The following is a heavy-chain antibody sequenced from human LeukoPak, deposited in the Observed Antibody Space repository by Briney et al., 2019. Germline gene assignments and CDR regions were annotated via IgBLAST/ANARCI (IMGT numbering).Heavy chain of an antibody. D-gene: IGHD3-9*01. CDR2: IYTSGST. Sequence: PSETLSLTCTVPGGSISSYYWSWIRQPAGKGLEWIGRIYTSGSTNYNPSLKSRVTMSLDTSKNQFSLKLSSVTAADTAVYYCARDAPDDILTGYPLYYYYYYMDVWGKGTTVTISS. J-gene: IGHJ6*03. CDR1: GGSISSYY. CDR3: ARDAPDDILTGYPLYYYYYYMDV. V-gene: IGHV4-4*07.